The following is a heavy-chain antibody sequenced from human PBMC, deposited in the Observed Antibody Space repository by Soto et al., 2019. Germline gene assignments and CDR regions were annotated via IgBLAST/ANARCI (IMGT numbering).Heavy chain of an antibody. V-gene: IGHV4-59*01. Sequence: PSETLSLTCSVSGGSISGSYWSWIRQSPGKGLEWLGYVYYTGSTNYSPSLRSRVSISVDTSKNEFSLRLSSVTAADTAVYFCAGSVAVPGAPIDYPGPGTQVTVST. J-gene: IGHJ4*01. CDR3: AGSVAVPGAPIDY. CDR2: VYYTGST. CDR1: GGSISGSY. D-gene: IGHD6-19*01.